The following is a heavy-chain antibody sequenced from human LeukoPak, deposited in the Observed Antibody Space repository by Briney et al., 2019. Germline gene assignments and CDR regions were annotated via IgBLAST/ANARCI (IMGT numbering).Heavy chain of an antibody. V-gene: IGHV7-4-1*02. Sequence: ASVKVSCKASGYTFSSYTINWVRQAPGQGLEWMGWINTDSGNPTYAPDLTGRFVFSLDTSVSTAYLQISSLKTEDTAVYYCARGRHSSEYWGQGTPVTVSS. J-gene: IGHJ4*02. CDR3: ARGRHSSEY. D-gene: IGHD2-21*01. CDR2: INTDSGNP. CDR1: GYTFSSYT.